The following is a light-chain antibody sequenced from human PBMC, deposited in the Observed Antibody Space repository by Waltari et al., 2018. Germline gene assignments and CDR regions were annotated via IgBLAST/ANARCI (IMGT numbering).Light chain of an antibody. J-gene: IGLJ3*02. CDR2: DVS. Sequence: QSALTQPRSVSGSPGQSVTISCTGTSSDVGGYNYVSWYQHHPGKAPKLMIYDVSKWPSGVPDRFSGSKSGNTASLTISGLQAEDEADYYCCLYAGSYPWVFGGGTKLTVL. V-gene: IGLV2-11*01. CDR1: SSDVGGYNY. CDR3: CLYAGSYPWV.